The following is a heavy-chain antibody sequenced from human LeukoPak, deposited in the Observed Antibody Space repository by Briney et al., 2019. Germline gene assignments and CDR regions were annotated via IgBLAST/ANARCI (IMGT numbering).Heavy chain of an antibody. J-gene: IGHJ4*02. CDR2: ITGDGTTT. CDR3: AKMQGYFDY. CDR1: GFTVRRNY. V-gene: IGHV3-23*01. Sequence: PGGSLRLSCAASGFTVRRNYMSWVRQAPGKGLQWVSAITGDGTTTYYADSVKGRFTISRDNSKNMLYLQMSSLRAEDTAVYYCAKMQGYFDYWGQGTLVPVSS.